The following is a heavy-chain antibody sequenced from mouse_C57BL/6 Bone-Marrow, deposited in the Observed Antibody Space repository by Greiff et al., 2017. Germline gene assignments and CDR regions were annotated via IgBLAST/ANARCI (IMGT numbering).Heavy chain of an antibody. Sequence: QVHVKQSGAELVKPGASVKMSCKASGYTFTSYWITWVKQRPGQGLEWIGDIYPGSGSTNYNEKFKSKATLTVDTSSSTAYMQLSSLTSEDSAVYYCASWDGFDYWGQGTTLTVSS. CDR1: GYTFTSYW. J-gene: IGHJ2*01. CDR3: ASWDGFDY. V-gene: IGHV1-55*01. D-gene: IGHD4-1*01. CDR2: IYPGSGST.